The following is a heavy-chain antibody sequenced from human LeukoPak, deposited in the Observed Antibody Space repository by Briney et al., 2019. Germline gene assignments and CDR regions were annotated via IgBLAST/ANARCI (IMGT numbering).Heavy chain of an antibody. D-gene: IGHD6-13*01. CDR2: ISASGGNP. J-gene: IGHJ4*02. Sequence: GGSLRLSCAASGFIFSNYAMSWVRQAPGKGLEWVSGISASGGNPYYADSVKGRFTISRDNSENTLNLQMNSLRAEDTAVYYCAKARAGDITAAFNYWGQGTLVTASS. CDR1: GFIFSNYA. CDR3: AKARAGDITAAFNY. V-gene: IGHV3-23*01.